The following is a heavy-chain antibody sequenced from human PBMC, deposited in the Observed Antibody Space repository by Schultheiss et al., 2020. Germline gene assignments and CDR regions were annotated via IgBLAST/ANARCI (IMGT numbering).Heavy chain of an antibody. CDR3: ARDPTSSGWYARWLDY. V-gene: IGHV3-48*02. CDR1: GFTFSDYS. CDR2: ISSSSSSL. D-gene: IGHD6-19*01. Sequence: GGSLTLSCAASGFTFSDYSMKWVRQAPGKGLEWVSFISSSSSSLNYEDSEKGRFTNSRDNAKNSLYLQMNSMRDEDTAVYYCARDPTSSGWYARWLDYWGQGTLVTVSS. J-gene: IGHJ4*02.